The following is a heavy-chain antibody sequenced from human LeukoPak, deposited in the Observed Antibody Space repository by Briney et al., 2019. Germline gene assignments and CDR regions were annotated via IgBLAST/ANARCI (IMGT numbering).Heavy chain of an antibody. CDR2: IWYDGSNK. CDR3: ARGSGYSSGWYVAYYYGMDV. J-gene: IGHJ6*02. Sequence: GGSLRLSCAASGFTVSSNYMSWVRQAPGKGLEWVAVIWYDGSNKYYADSVKGRFTISRDNSKNTLYLQMNSLRAEDTAVYYCARGSGYSSGWYVAYYYGMDVWGQGTTVTVSS. CDR1: GFTVSSNY. V-gene: IGHV3-33*08. D-gene: IGHD6-19*01.